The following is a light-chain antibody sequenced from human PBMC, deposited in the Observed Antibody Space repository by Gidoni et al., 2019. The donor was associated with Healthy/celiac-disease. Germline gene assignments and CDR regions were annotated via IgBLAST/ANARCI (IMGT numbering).Light chain of an antibody. CDR1: QDISNY. Sequence: DIQMTHSPSSLSASVGYRVTITCQASQDISNYLNWYQQKPGKAPKLLLYDASNLETGVPSRFSGSGSGTDFTFTISSLQPEDIATYYCQQYDKLSWTFGQGTKVEIK. CDR2: DAS. CDR3: QQYDKLSWT. V-gene: IGKV1-33*01. J-gene: IGKJ1*01.